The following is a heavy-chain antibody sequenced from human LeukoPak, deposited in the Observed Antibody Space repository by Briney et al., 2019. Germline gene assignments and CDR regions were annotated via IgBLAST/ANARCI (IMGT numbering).Heavy chain of an antibody. CDR1: GGSISSSNW. CDR3: ARYVVYGSGIYYFDY. D-gene: IGHD3-10*01. Sequence: SGTLSLTCAVSGGSISSSNWWSWVRQPPGKGLEWIGEIYHSGSTNYNPSLKSRVTISVDTSKNQFSLKLSSVTAADTTVYYCARYVVYGSGIYYFDYWGQGTLVTVSS. CDR2: IYHSGST. J-gene: IGHJ4*02. V-gene: IGHV4-4*02.